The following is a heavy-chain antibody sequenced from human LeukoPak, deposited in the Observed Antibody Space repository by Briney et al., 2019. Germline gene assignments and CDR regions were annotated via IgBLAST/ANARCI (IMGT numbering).Heavy chain of an antibody. V-gene: IGHV4-39*01. D-gene: IGHD6-13*01. CDR2: IYDIGNT. CDR3: ARQYGPGYSSTWYFDY. CDR1: GGSISSSAYS. J-gene: IGHJ4*02. Sequence: SETLSLTCTVSGGSISSSAYSWRWIRQPPGKGLDWIGNIYDIGNTYYNPSLKSRVTISVDTSKKQFSLKLNSVTAADTAVYYCARQYGPGYSSTWYFDYWGLGTLVTVSS.